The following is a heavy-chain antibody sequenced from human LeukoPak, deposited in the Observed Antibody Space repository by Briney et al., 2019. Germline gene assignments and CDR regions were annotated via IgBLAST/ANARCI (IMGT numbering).Heavy chain of an antibody. D-gene: IGHD3-22*01. Sequence: PSETLSLTCTVSGGSISSSNLYWGWIRQPPGKGLEWIGSMYHRGSTYYNPSLKSRVTISVDTSKNQFSLNLSSVTAADTAVYYCARHADSSGYYFFDFWGQGTLVTVSS. CDR1: GGSISSSNLY. CDR3: ARHADSSGYYFFDF. CDR2: MYHRGST. J-gene: IGHJ4*02. V-gene: IGHV4-39*01.